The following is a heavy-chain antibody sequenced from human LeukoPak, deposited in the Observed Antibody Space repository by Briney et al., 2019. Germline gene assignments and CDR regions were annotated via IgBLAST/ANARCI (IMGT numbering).Heavy chain of an antibody. CDR2: ISSNGGST. Sequence: GGSLRLSCAASGFIFSSYAMHWVRQAPGKGLEYVSAISSNGGSTYYANSVKGRFTISRDNSKNTLYLQMGSLRAEDMAVYYCARGVPIVVVPAAVDYWGQGTLVTVSS. V-gene: IGHV3-64*01. CDR1: GFIFSSYA. J-gene: IGHJ4*02. CDR3: ARGVPIVVVPAAVDY. D-gene: IGHD2-2*01.